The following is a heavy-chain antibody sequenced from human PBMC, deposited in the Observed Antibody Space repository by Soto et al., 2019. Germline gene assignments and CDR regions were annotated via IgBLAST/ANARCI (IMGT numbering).Heavy chain of an antibody. J-gene: IGHJ6*01. CDR1: GGSFSGYY. D-gene: IGHD3-10*01. CDR2: INHSGST. Sequence: PSETLSLTCAVYGGSFSGYYWSWIRQPPGKGLEWIGEINHSGSTNNNPSLKSRVTISVDTSRNQFSLKLSSVTAADTAVYYCVRGDMVRGVTSYYYYGLDVWGQGTTVIVSS. V-gene: IGHV4-34*01. CDR3: VRGDMVRGVTSYYYYGLDV.